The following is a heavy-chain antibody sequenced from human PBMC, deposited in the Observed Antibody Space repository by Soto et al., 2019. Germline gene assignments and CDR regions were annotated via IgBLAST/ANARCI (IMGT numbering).Heavy chain of an antibody. CDR2: IYYSGST. CDR1: GGSISSYY. D-gene: IGHD5-18*01. J-gene: IGHJ4*01. Sequence: SETLSLTCTVSGGSISSYYWSWIRQPPGKGLEWIGDIYYSGSTNYNPSLKSRATISVDTSKNQFSLKLSSVTAADTAVYYCARTMRRGYSSGYYFDYWGQGTLVTVSS. V-gene: IGHV4-59*01. CDR3: ARTMRRGYSSGYYFDY.